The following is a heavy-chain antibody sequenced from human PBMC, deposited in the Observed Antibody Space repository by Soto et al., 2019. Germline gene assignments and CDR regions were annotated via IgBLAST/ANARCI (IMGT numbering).Heavy chain of an antibody. CDR3: ARARGADRPNWFDL. J-gene: IGHJ5*02. CDR2: IFRTGAT. Sequence: KPSETLSLTCGVYGGSFRNYYWIWVRQPPGKGLEWIASIFRTGATHYSPSLKSRVTISVDTSKNQFSLKLRSVTAADTAFYYCARARGADRPNWFDLWGQGIQVTVSS. D-gene: IGHD3-10*01. V-gene: IGHV4-34*12. CDR1: GGSFRNYY.